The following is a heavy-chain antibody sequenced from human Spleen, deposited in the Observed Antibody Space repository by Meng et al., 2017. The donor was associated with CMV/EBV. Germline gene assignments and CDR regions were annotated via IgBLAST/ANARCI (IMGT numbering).Heavy chain of an antibody. CDR1: GGSISSSSYY. Sequence: SETLSLTCTVSGGSISSSSYYWGWIRQPPGKGLEWIGYIYYAGSTNYSPSLKSRVTISVDTSKNQFSLRLSSVTAADTAVYYCARGEYSDFRSGYQLYYYGMDVWGQGTTVTVSS. V-gene: IGHV4-61*05. CDR2: IYYAGST. J-gene: IGHJ6*02. D-gene: IGHD3-3*01. CDR3: ARGEYSDFRSGYQLYYYGMDV.